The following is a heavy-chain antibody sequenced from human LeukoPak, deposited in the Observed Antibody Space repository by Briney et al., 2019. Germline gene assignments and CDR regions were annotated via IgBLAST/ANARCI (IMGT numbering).Heavy chain of an antibody. J-gene: IGHJ4*02. CDR1: GFTFSSYD. V-gene: IGHV3-23*01. Sequence: GGSLRLSCAASGFTFSSYDMSWVRQAPGKGLEWVSAISGSGDNAYYADSVKGRFTMSRDNTKNSLYVEMNNLRAEDMAVYYCARDRGGRNWNDYWGQGTLVTVSS. CDR3: ARDRGGRNWNDY. CDR2: ISGSGDNA. D-gene: IGHD1-1*01.